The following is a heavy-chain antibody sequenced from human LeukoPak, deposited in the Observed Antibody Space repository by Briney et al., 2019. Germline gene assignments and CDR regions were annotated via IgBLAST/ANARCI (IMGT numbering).Heavy chain of an antibody. V-gene: IGHV3-33*03. CDR3: VSGSDTSGYYFY. Sequence: GRSLRLSCAASGFTFSTSGMNWVRQAPGKGLEWVAVIWSDGSEKRYADSVKGRFTISRDNPKSTLYLQMNSLRAEDTAVYYCVSGSDTSGYYFYWGQGTLVTVSS. CDR2: IWSDGSEK. J-gene: IGHJ4*02. D-gene: IGHD3-22*01. CDR1: GFTFSTSG.